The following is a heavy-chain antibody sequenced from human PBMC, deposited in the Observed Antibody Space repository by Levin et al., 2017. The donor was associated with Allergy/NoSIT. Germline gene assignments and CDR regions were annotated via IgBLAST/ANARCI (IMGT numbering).Heavy chain of an antibody. V-gene: IGHV1-69*13. CDR2: IIPIFGTA. J-gene: IGHJ4*02. D-gene: IGHD3-9*01. CDR3: ARTSDILTGFPSVQSGYFDY. CDR1: GGTFSSYA. Sequence: ASVKVSCKASGGTFSSYAISWVRQAPGQGLEWMGGIIPIFGTANYAQKFQGRVTITADESTSTAYMELSSLRSEDTAVYYCARTSDILTGFPSVQSGYFDYWGQGTLVTVSS.